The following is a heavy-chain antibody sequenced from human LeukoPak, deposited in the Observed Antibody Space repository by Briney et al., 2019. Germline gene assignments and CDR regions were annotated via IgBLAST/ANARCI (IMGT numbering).Heavy chain of an antibody. CDR3: ANEPRFINPAAFDI. Sequence: PGGSLTLSCAASGFTFSSYAMIWVRQAPGKGLVWVSAISGSGDSTYYADSVKGRFTISRDNSKNTLYLQKNSLRAEDTAVYCCANEPRFINPAAFDIWGQGTMVTVSS. D-gene: IGHD3-10*01. V-gene: IGHV3-23*01. CDR2: ISGSGDST. J-gene: IGHJ3*02. CDR1: GFTFSSYA.